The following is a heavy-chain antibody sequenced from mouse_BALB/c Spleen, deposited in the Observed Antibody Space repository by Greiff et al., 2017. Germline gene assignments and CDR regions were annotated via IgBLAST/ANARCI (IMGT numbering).Heavy chain of an antibody. J-gene: IGHJ3*01. D-gene: IGHD1-1*01. CDR3: AREGYYYGSSYEAY. CDR1: GYTFTSYW. CDR2: INPSNGRT. V-gene: IGHV1S81*02. Sequence: QVQLQQSGAELVKPGASVKLSCKASGYTFTSYWMHWVKQRPGQGLEWIGEINPSNGRTNYNEKFKSKATLTVDKSSSTAYMQLSSLTSEDSAVYYCAREGYYYGSSYEAYWGQGTLVTVSA.